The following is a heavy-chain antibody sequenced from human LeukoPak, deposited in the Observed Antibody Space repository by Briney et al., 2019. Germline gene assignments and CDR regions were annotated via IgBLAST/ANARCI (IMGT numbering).Heavy chain of an antibody. CDR2: ISAYNGNT. V-gene: IGHV1-18*01. J-gene: IGHJ6*02. CDR3: ARDHLRYYDFWSGYSGGMDV. CDR1: GYTFTNYG. Sequence: GASVKVSCKASGYTFTNYGISWVRQAPGQGLEWMGWISAYNGNTNYAQKLQGRVTMTTDTSTSTAYMELRSLRSDDTAVYYCARDHLRYYDFWSGYSGGMDVWGQGTTVTVSS. D-gene: IGHD3-3*01.